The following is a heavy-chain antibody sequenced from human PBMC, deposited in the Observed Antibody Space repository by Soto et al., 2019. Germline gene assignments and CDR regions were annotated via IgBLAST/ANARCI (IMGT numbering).Heavy chain of an antibody. J-gene: IGHJ4*02. V-gene: IGHV3-7*03. CDR1: GFTFSTYW. Sequence: EVQLVESGGGLVQPGGSLRLSCSASGFTFSTYWMSWVRQAPGKGLEWVANIKQDGSEKYYVDSVKGRFTISRDNAKNSLYLRMNSLRAEDTAVYYCARDSLGYCTSTSCYWSEDYWGQGTLVTVSS. D-gene: IGHD2-2*01. CDR2: IKQDGSEK. CDR3: ARDSLGYCTSTSCYWSEDY.